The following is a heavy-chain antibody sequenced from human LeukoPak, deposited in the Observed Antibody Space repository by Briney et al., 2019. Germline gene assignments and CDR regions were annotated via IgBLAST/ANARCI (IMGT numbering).Heavy chain of an antibody. CDR1: GYSISSGYY. V-gene: IGHV4-38-2*02. CDR2: IYHSGST. CDR3: ARVSYYYDSSGYYPAYFDY. Sequence: PSETLSLTCTVSGYSISSGYYWGWIRQPPGKGLEWIGSIYHSGSTYYNPSLKSRVTISVDTSKNQFSLKLSSVTAADTAVYYCARVSYYYDSSGYYPAYFDYWGQGTLVTVSS. D-gene: IGHD3-22*01. J-gene: IGHJ4*02.